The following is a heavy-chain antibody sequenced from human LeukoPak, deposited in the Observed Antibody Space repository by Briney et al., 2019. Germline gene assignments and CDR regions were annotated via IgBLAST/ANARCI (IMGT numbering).Heavy chain of an antibody. CDR3: ARAAISGTGGFEH. D-gene: IGHD1-14*01. J-gene: IGHJ4*02. V-gene: IGHV1-69*01. CDR2: IIPIFATT. CDR1: GGTFSTYA. Sequence: ASVNVSCKASGGTFSTYAVNWVRQAPGQGLEWMGGIIPIFATTNYAQTFQGRVTITADESTSTAYMELSSLRSEDTAVYYCARAAISGTGGFEHWGQGTLVTVSS.